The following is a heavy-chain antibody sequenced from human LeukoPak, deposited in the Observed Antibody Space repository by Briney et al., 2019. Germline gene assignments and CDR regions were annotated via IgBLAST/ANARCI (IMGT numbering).Heavy chain of an antibody. CDR2: ISYDGSNK. Sequence: GGSLRLSCVASGFTFSSYGMQWVRQAPGKGLEWVAVISYDGSNKYYADSVKGRFTIPRENFQNTLYLQMNSLRPEDTAFYYCAKDYGSGSYLFWGQGTLVTVSS. CDR1: GFTFSSYG. D-gene: IGHD3-10*01. J-gene: IGHJ4*02. V-gene: IGHV3-30*18. CDR3: AKDYGSGSYLF.